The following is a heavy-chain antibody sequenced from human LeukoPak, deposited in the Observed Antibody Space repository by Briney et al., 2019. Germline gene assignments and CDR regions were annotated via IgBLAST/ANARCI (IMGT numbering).Heavy chain of an antibody. J-gene: IGHJ4*02. Sequence: GESLKISCKGSGYSFTSYWIGWVRQMPGKDLEWMGSIYPGDSDTRYSPSFQGQVTISADKSISTAYLQWSSLKASDTAMYYCARQGGLYSSSSGLGYWGQGTLVTVSS. CDR3: ARQGGLYSSSSGLGY. CDR1: GYSFTSYW. CDR2: IYPGDSDT. D-gene: IGHD6-6*01. V-gene: IGHV5-51*01.